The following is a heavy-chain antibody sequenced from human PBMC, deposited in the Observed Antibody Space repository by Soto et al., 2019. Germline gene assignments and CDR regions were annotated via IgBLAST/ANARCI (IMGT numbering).Heavy chain of an antibody. V-gene: IGHV3-21*01. Sequence: GGSLRLSCAASGFTFSSYSMNWVRQAPGKGLEWVSSISSSSSYIYYADSVKGRFTISRDNAKNSLYLQMNSLRAEDTAVYYCARASSSYYHYYYYMDVWGQGTTVTVSS. J-gene: IGHJ6*03. CDR3: ARASSSYYHYYYYMDV. D-gene: IGHD6-6*01. CDR1: GFTFSSYS. CDR2: ISSSSSYI.